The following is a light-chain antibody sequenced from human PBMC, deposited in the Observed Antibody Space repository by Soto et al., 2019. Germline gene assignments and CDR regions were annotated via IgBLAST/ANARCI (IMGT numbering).Light chain of an antibody. CDR1: QSVRST. J-gene: IGKJ5*01. CDR3: QQRHMWPIT. Sequence: ELVLTQSPGTLSLSPGERATLSCRASQSVRSTVAWHQQKPGQAPRLLIYDAYNRATGIPPRFSGSGSGTDFTLTISSLEPEDSAVYYCQQRHMWPITFGQGTRLEIK. V-gene: IGKV3-11*01. CDR2: DAY.